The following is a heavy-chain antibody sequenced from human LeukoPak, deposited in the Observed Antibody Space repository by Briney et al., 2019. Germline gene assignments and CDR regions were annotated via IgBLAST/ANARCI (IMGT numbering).Heavy chain of an antibody. J-gene: IGHJ4*02. CDR1: GFTFSSYA. CDR3: AKDRGDLTTYYFDY. V-gene: IGHV3-23*01. Sequence: GGSLRLSCAASGFTFSSYAMSWVRQAPGKGLEWVSAISGSGGSTYYADSVKGRFTISRDNSKNTLYLQMNSLRAEDTALYYCAKDRGDLTTYYFDYWGQGTLVTVSS. D-gene: IGHD4-17*01. CDR2: ISGSGGST.